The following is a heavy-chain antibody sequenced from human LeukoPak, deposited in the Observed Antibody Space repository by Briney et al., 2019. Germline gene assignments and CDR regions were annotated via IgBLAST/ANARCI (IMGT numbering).Heavy chain of an antibody. J-gene: IGHJ3*02. D-gene: IGHD3-22*01. CDR2: ISSSGSTI. CDR1: GFTFSDYY. Sequence: GGSPRLSCAAPGFTFSDYYMSWLRQAPGKGLEWVSYISSSGSTIYYADSVKGRFTISRDNAKNSLYLQMNSLRAEDTAVYYCVRTNDRVAFDIWGQGTMVTVSS. V-gene: IGHV3-11*01. CDR3: VRTNDRVAFDI.